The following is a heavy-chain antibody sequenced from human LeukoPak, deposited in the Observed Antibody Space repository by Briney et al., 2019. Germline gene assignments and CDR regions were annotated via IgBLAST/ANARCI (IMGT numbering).Heavy chain of an antibody. J-gene: IGHJ6*02. Sequence: GGSLRLSCVASGFTFPTYSMAWARQAPGKGLDWVSSINAAGDDMYYADSVKGRFSISRDNLKNTLYLQMHSLRAEDRAIYYCAKGIFGVIHNGIDVWGQGTAVTVSS. D-gene: IGHD3-3*01. CDR2: INAAGDDM. CDR3: AKGIFGVIHNGIDV. CDR1: GFTFPTYS. V-gene: IGHV3-23*01.